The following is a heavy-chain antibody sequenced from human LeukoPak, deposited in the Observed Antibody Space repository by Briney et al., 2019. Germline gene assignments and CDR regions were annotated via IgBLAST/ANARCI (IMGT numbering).Heavy chain of an antibody. CDR2: IYYSGST. CDR1: GGSISSGDYY. V-gene: IGHV4-30-4*08. CDR3: ASYEPYRLVAFDI. Sequence: PSETLSLTCTVSGGSISSGDYYWSWIRQPPGKGLERIGYIYYSGSTYYSPSLKRRVTISVDTSKNQFSLKLSSVTAADTAVYYCASYEPYRLVAFDIWGQGTMVTVSS. J-gene: IGHJ3*02. D-gene: IGHD1-14*01.